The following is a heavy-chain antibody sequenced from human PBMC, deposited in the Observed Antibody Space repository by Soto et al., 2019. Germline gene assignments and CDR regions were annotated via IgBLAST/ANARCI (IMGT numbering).Heavy chain of an antibody. Sequence: PGGSLRLSCAASGFTFDTYGMNWVRQAPWKGPEWLSGINSDGTISSYADSVKGRFTISRDNARNTLSLQMNSLRADDTAVYYCARLSGDDSEFFSYGMDAWGEGTKVNVSS. D-gene: IGHD2-21*02. J-gene: IGHJ6*04. CDR2: INSDGTIS. CDR3: ARLSGDDSEFFSYGMDA. V-gene: IGHV3-74*01. CDR1: GFTFDTYG.